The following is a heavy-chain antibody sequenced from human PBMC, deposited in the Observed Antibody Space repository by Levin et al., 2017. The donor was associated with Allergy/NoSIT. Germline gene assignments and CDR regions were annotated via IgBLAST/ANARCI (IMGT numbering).Heavy chain of an antibody. Sequence: PGGSLRLSCVASGFTFNTYSMNWVRQAPGKGLEWVSSISSTGTYIYYADSVKGRFTVSRDNAKNSLYLQMNSLRAEDTAVYYCARDCSGIKCYSPEAFDFWGQGTMVTVSS. CDR3: ARDCSGIKCYSPEAFDF. D-gene: IGHD2-15*01. V-gene: IGHV3-21*01. J-gene: IGHJ3*01. CDR2: ISSTGTYI. CDR1: GFTFNTYS.